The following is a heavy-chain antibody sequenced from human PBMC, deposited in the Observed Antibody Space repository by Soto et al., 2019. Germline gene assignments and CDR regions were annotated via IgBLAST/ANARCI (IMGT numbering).Heavy chain of an antibody. D-gene: IGHD2-15*01. CDR3: AKDRYCSGGSCLNFYGMDV. CDR2: ISYDGSNK. V-gene: IGHV3-30*18. CDR1: GFIFSSYG. J-gene: IGHJ6*02. Sequence: GGSLRLSXAASGFIFSSYGMHWVRQAPGKGLDWVAVISYDGSNKYYADSVKGRFTISRDNSKNTLYLQMNSLRAEDTAVYYCAKDRYCSGGSCLNFYGMDVWGQGTTVTVSS.